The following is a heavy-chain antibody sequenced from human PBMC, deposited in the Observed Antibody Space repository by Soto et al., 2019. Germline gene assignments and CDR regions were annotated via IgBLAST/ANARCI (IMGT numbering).Heavy chain of an antibody. CDR1: GGPISSGGYY. CDR3: ARKPSGSYYYYGMDV. CDR2: IYYSGST. D-gene: IGHD1-26*01. J-gene: IGHJ6*02. V-gene: IGHV4-31*03. Sequence: SETLSLTCTVSGGPISSGGYYWSWIRQHPGKGLEWIGYIYYSGSTYYNPSLKSRVTISVDTPKNQFSLKLSSVTAADTAVYYCARKPSGSYYYYGMDVWGQGTTVTVSS.